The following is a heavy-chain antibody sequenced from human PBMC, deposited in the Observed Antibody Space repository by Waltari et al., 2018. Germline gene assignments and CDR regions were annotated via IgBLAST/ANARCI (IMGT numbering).Heavy chain of an antibody. CDR1: GFTLSRYS. D-gene: IGHD6-13*01. J-gene: IGHJ4*02. CDR2: ISSISYI. Sequence: EVQLVESGGGMVKHGWSLRLSCAASGFTLSRYSMHWVRPAPGKGLEWVSSISSISYIYYADSVKGRFTISRDNAKNSLYLQMNSLRAEDTAVYYCARDRPLGIAAAGTNFDYWGQGTLVTVSS. V-gene: IGHV3-21*01. CDR3: ARDRPLGIAAAGTNFDY.